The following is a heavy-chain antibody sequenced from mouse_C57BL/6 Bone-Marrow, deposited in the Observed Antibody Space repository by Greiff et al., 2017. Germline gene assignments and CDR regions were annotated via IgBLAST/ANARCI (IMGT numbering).Heavy chain of an antibody. CDR1: GYAFSSYW. V-gene: IGHV1-80*01. CDR3: ARGAY. CDR2: IFPGDGDS. Sequence: VKLMESGAELVKPGASVKISCTASGYAFSSYWMNWVKQRPGKGLEWIGQIFPGDGDSNYNGKFKGKATLTADKSSSTAYMQLSSLTSEASAVYFCARGAYWGRGTLVTVSA. J-gene: IGHJ3*01.